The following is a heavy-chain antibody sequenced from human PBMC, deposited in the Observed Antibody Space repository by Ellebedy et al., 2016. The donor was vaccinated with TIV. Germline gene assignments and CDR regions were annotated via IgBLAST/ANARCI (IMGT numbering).Heavy chain of an antibody. D-gene: IGHD2-8*02. CDR2: IKEDGSEK. J-gene: IGHJ3*02. V-gene: IGHV3-7*01. CDR3: ARTYTGTYRDAFDI. CDR1: GFTFSSYW. Sequence: PGGSLRLSCAASGFTFSSYWMTWVRQAPGKGLEWVANIKEDGSEKYYVDSVKGRFTIFRDNVDNSLYLQMNSLRAEDTAMFWCARTYTGTYRDAFDIWGQGTKVIVSS.